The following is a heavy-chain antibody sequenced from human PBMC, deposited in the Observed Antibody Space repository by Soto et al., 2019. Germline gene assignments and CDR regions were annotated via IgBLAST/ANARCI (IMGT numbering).Heavy chain of an antibody. D-gene: IGHD2-21*02. CDR2: ISVYTGNT. CDR1: GYTFTAYG. V-gene: IGHV1-18*01. CDR3: ARFIAYCGGDCYLLYF. J-gene: IGHJ4*02. Sequence: ASVKVSCKASGYTFTAYGFNWVRQAPGQGLEWMGWISVYTGNTNYAQNLQGRVTMTTDTSTRTAYMELRGLRSDDTAVYYCARFIAYCGGDCYLLYFWGQGTPDIGSS.